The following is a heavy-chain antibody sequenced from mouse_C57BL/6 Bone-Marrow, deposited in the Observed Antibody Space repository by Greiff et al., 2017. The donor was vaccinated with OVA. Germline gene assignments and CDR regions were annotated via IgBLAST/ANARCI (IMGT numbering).Heavy chain of an antibody. Sequence: VQLQQSGPVLVKPGASVKMSCKASGYTFTDYYMNWVKQSHGKSLEWIGVINPYNGGTSYNQKFKGKATLTVDKSSSTAYMELNSLTSEDSAVYYGARGYYGSSPDYWGQGTTLTVSS. CDR2: INPYNGGT. V-gene: IGHV1-19*01. D-gene: IGHD1-1*01. CDR1: GYTFTDYY. J-gene: IGHJ2*01. CDR3: ARGYYGSSPDY.